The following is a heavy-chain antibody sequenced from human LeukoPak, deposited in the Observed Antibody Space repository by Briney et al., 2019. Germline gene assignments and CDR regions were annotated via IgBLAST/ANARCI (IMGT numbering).Heavy chain of an antibody. V-gene: IGHV2-5*01. CDR1: GFSLSNTGVA. Sequence: SGPTLVNPTQTLTLTCNFSGFSLSNTGVAVGWIRQSPGKALEWLAVAYWNNDKSYSPSLKSRLTINKDTSKNQVVLKMTNMDPVDTATYYCAHKGRGSGSYNMWGQGTLVTVSS. CDR2: AYWNNDK. J-gene: IGHJ4*02. CDR3: AHKGRGSGSYNM. D-gene: IGHD3-10*01.